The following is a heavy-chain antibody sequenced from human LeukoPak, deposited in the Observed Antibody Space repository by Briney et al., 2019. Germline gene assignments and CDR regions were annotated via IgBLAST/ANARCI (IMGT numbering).Heavy chain of an antibody. CDR1: GFTVSSNY. V-gene: IGHV3-53*01. CDR3: ARQLVVVPAYYYYGMDV. J-gene: IGHJ6*02. Sequence: GGSLRLCCAASGFTVSSNYMNWVRQAPGKGLEWGSIIYSGGSTYYADSVKGRFTISRDNSKNTLYLQMNSLRAEDTAVYYCARQLVVVPAYYYYGMDVWGQGTTVTVSS. CDR2: IYSGGST. D-gene: IGHD2-2*01.